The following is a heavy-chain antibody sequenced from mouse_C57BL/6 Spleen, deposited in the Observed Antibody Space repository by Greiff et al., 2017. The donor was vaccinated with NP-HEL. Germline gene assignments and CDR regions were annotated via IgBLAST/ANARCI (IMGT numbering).Heavy chain of an antibody. V-gene: IGHV1-14*01. CDR1: GYTFTSYV. CDR2: IYPYNDGT. Sequence: EVKLLESGPELVKPGASVKMSCKASGYTFTSYVMHWVKQKPGQGLEWIGNIYPYNDGTKYNEKFKGKATLTSDKSSSTAYMELSSLTSEASAVYYCARTDDYGWFAYWGEGTLVTVSA. D-gene: IGHD2-4*01. J-gene: IGHJ3*01. CDR3: ARTDDYGWFAY.